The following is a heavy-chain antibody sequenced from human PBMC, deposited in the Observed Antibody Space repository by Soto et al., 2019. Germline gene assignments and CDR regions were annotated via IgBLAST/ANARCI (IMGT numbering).Heavy chain of an antibody. V-gene: IGHV3-74*01. D-gene: IGHD3-16*01. CDR1: GFTFSRYW. Sequence: EVQLVESGGGLVLPGGSLRLSCAASGFTFSRYWMHWVRQAPGKGLVWVSRISSYGSDTHYADSVKGRFTISRDNAKNTVYLQMNSLRADDTAVYYCASNYAYAEGYYWYGIDVWGQGTTVTVSS. CDR2: ISSYGSDT. J-gene: IGHJ6*02. CDR3: ASNYAYAEGYYWYGIDV.